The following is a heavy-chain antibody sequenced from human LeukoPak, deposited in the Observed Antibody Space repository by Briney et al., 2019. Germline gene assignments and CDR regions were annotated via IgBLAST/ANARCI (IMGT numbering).Heavy chain of an antibody. J-gene: IGHJ6*02. CDR3: AKGDDYSNYYYHYYGMDV. CDR2: ISGSGGST. V-gene: IGHV3-23*01. Sequence: GGSLRLSCAAPGFTFSSYAMSWVRQAPVKGLEWVSAISGSGGSTYYADSVKGRFTISRDNSKNTLYLHMNSLRAEDTAVYYCAKGDDYSNYYYHYYGMDVWGQGTTVTVSS. D-gene: IGHD4-11*01. CDR1: GFTFSSYA.